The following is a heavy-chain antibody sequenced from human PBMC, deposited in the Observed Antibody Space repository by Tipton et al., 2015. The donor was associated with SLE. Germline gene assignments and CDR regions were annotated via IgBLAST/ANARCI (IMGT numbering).Heavy chain of an antibody. V-gene: IGHV3-30*04. D-gene: IGHD3-10*01. Sequence: SLRLSCAAPGYTFPTYAMHWVRQAPGKGLEWVAVISYDESIKYYADSVKGRFTISRDESKNTMYLQMNSLRAEDTAVYYCARVAGSYGLGSYYIDFWGQGTLVTVSS. CDR1: GYTFPTYA. J-gene: IGHJ4*02. CDR2: ISYDESIK. CDR3: ARVAGSYGLGSYYIDF.